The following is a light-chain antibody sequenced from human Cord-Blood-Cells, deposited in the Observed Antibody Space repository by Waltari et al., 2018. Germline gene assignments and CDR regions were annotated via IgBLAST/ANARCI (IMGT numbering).Light chain of an antibody. V-gene: IGLV2-14*01. J-gene: IGLJ2*01. CDR2: DVS. Sequence: QSALTQPASVSGSPGQSITLSCTGTSSEVGGYNNVSWYQQHPGKAPKLMIYDVSNRPSGVSNRFSGSKSGNTASLTISGLQAEDEADYYCSSYTSSSTVVFGGGTKLTVL. CDR3: SSYTSSSTVV. CDR1: SSEVGGYNN.